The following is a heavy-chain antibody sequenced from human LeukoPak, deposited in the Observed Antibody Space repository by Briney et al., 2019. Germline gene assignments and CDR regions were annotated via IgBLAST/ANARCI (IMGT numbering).Heavy chain of an antibody. V-gene: IGHV3-23*01. J-gene: IGHJ4*02. CDR2: ISGSGGSR. CDR1: GFTFSSYW. D-gene: IGHD5-18*01. CDR3: AKQGGTYTAMDIYLDY. Sequence: PGGSLRLSCAASGFTFSSYWMSWVRQAPGKGLEWVSGISGSGGSRYHADSVKGRFTISRDNSKNTLYLQMNSLRAEDTAVYYCAKQGGTYTAMDIYLDYWGQGTLVTVSS.